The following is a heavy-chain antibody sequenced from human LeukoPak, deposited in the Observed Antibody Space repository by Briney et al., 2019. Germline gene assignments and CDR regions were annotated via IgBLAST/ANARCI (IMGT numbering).Heavy chain of an antibody. CDR1: GFSISSGYY. D-gene: IGHD6-19*01. CDR3: VATARIAVAGTGFDY. J-gene: IGHJ4*02. Sequence: SETLSLTCTVSGFSISSGYYWGWIRQPPGKGLEWIGSIYHSGSTYCNPSLKSRVTISVDTSKNQFSLKLSSVTAADTAVYYCVATARIAVAGTGFDYWGQGTLVTVSS. V-gene: IGHV4-38-2*02. CDR2: IYHSGST.